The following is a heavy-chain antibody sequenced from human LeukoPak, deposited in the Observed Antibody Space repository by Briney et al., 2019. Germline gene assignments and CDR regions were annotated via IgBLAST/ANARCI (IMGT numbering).Heavy chain of an antibody. CDR3: ARRGYSSGWYYFDY. CDR2: IYYSGST. J-gene: IGHJ4*02. D-gene: IGHD6-19*01. V-gene: IGHV4-59*08. Sequence: PSETLSLTCTVSGGSISSYYRYWIRQPPGKGLEWIGYIYYSGSTNYNPSLKSRVTISVDTSKNQFSLKLSSVTAADTAVYYCARRGYSSGWYYFDYWGQGTLVTVSS. CDR1: GGSISSYY.